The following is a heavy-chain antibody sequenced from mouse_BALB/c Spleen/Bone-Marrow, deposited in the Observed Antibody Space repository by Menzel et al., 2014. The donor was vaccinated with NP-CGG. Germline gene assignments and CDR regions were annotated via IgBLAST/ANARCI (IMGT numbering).Heavy chain of an antibody. CDR3: TRDREIDYYGYFDY. J-gene: IGHJ2*01. V-gene: IGHV5-6-4*01. CDR2: ISSGGSYT. D-gene: IGHD1-1*01. Sequence: EVKVEESGGGLVKPGGSLKLSCAASGFTFSSYTMSWVRQTPEKRLEWVATISSGGSYTYYPDSVKGRFTISRDNAKNTLYLQMSSLKSEDTAMYYCTRDREIDYYGYFDYWGQGTTLTVSS. CDR1: GFTFSSYT.